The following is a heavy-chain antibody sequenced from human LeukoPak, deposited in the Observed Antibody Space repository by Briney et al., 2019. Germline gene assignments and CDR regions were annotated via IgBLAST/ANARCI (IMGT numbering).Heavy chain of an antibody. CDR1: GGSISTYY. Sequence: PSETLSLTCTVSGGSISTYYWSWIRQPPGKGLEWIGYIYYTGSTNSNPPLKSRVTISVDTSKNQFSLNLSSVTAADTAVYYCARGNSSWYFDYWGQRTLVTVSS. V-gene: IGHV4-59*08. J-gene: IGHJ4*02. D-gene: IGHD6-13*01. CDR3: ARGNSSWYFDY. CDR2: IYYTGST.